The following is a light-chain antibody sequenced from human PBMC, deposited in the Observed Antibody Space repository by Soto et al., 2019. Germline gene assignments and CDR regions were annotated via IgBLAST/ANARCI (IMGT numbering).Light chain of an antibody. V-gene: IGKV3-11*01. CDR2: EAS. CDR1: QSVGTY. Sequence: EIVLTQSPVTLSLSPGETATLSCRASQSVGTYLAWYQLKSSQAPRLLIYEASKRATGIPARFSGRGSGTDFTLTISSLEPEDFALYYCQQGSNWPPLTFGGGTKVEIK. J-gene: IGKJ4*01. CDR3: QQGSNWPPLT.